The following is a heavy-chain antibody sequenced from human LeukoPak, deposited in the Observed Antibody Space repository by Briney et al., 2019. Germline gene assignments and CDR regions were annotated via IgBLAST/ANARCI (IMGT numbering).Heavy chain of an antibody. J-gene: IGHJ4*02. Sequence: GGSLRLSCAASGFTFSTYVMHWVRQAPGKGLEWVAFVLYVGNEKYYTDSVKGRFTISRDNSQNTLFLQLNSLRAEDTAVYYCAKSYGYAYPFDYWGQGTLVTVSS. CDR3: AKSYGYAYPFDY. CDR2: VLYVGNEK. D-gene: IGHD5-18*01. CDR1: GFTFSTYV. V-gene: IGHV3-30*02.